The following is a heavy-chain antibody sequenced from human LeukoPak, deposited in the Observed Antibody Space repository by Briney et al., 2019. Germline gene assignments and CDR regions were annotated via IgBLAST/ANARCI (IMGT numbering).Heavy chain of an antibody. CDR2: ISSSGSTI. D-gene: IGHD3-10*01. CDR1: GFTFSSYE. CDR3: AKVSWFGELLPRVQDY. V-gene: IGHV3-48*03. Sequence: RAGGSLRLSCAASGFTFSSYEMNWVRQAPGKGLEWVSYISSSGSTIYYADSVKGRFTISRDNSKNTLHLQMNSLRAEDTALYHCAKVSWFGELLPRVQDYWGQGTLVTVSS. J-gene: IGHJ4*02.